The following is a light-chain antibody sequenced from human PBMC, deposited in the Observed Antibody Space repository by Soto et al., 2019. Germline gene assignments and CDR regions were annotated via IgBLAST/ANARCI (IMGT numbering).Light chain of an antibody. Sequence: EIVLTQSPATLSLSPGERATLSCRASQSVSSYLAWYQQKPGQAPRLLIYDASNRATGIPARFSGSGSGTDFTLTISSLEPEDFAVYYCQQYNDWPGWTFGQGTKV. J-gene: IGKJ1*01. CDR3: QQYNDWPGWT. CDR2: DAS. CDR1: QSVSSY. V-gene: IGKV3-11*01.